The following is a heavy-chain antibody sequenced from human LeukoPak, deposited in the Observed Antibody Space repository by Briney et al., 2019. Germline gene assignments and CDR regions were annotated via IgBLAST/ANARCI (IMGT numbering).Heavy chain of an antibody. J-gene: IGHJ6*02. D-gene: IGHD3-3*01. Sequence: ASVKVSCKASDYTFTSYGISWVRQAPGQGLEWMGWISAYNGNTNYAQKLQGRVTMTTDTSTSTAYMELRSLRSDDTAVYYCARGGYDFVYYYYGMDVWGQGTTVTVSS. CDR3: ARGGYDFVYYYYGMDV. CDR2: ISAYNGNT. V-gene: IGHV1-18*01. CDR1: DYTFTSYG.